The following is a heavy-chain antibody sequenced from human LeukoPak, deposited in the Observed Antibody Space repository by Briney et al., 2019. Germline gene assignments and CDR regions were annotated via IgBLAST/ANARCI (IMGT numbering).Heavy chain of an antibody. Sequence: ASVKVSCKASGYTFTSYGISWVRQAPGQGLEWMGWISAYNGNTNYAQKLQGRVTVTTDTSTSTAYMELRSLRSDDTAVYYCARDKAYSSGFVPDYWGQGTLVTVSS. CDR3: ARDKAYSSGFVPDY. CDR2: ISAYNGNT. V-gene: IGHV1-18*01. J-gene: IGHJ4*02. CDR1: GYTFTSYG. D-gene: IGHD6-19*01.